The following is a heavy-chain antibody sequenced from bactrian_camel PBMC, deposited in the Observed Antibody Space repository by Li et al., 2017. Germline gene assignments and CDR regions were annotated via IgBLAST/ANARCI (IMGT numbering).Heavy chain of an antibody. Sequence: HVQLVESGGGSVQAGGSLKLSCVGSDITSTCAMGWYRQAPGKEREWVSSIMSGVPATYADSVTGRFTLSRDNAKNALYLQMNSLKPEDTAMYYCAAGYGNASPTYWGQGTQVTVS. V-gene: IGHV3S53*01. CDR1: DITSTCA. CDR2: IMSGVPA. J-gene: IGHJ4*01. CDR3: AAGYGNASPTY. D-gene: IGHD2*01.